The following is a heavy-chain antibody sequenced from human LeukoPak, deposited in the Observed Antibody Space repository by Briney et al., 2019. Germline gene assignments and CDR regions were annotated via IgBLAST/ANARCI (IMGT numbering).Heavy chain of an antibody. Sequence: SETLSLTCTVSGGSISSGGFWNWIRQHPRKGLEWIGYIYHSGTTYYNPSLKSRVTISVDTSKNQFSLKLSSVTAADTAVYYCARELPHNWFDPWGQGTLVTVSS. J-gene: IGHJ5*02. CDR2: IYHSGTT. V-gene: IGHV4-31*03. CDR3: ARELPHNWFDP. CDR1: GGSISSGGF.